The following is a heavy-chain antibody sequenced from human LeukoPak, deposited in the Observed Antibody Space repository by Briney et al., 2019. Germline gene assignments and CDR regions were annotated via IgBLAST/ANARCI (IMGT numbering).Heavy chain of an antibody. CDR1: GYSISSSYY. V-gene: IGHV4-38-2*01. J-gene: IGHJ5*02. D-gene: IGHD6-19*01. Sequence: PSETLSLTCAVSGYSISSSYYWGWIRQPPGKGLEWIGSIYHSGSTYYNPSLKSRVTISVGTSKNQFSLRLGSVTAADTAVYYCARGVAVAANWFDPWGQGTLVTVSS. CDR2: IYHSGST. CDR3: ARGVAVAANWFDP.